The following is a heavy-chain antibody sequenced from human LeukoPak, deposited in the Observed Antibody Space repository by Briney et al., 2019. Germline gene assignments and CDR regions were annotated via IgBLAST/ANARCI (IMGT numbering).Heavy chain of an antibody. D-gene: IGHD1-26*01. CDR1: GYRFTAYC. J-gene: IGHJ4*02. Sequence: GESLKISCKASGYRFTAYCIGWVRQMRGKGLEWMGVIYPADSDTAYSPSFQGQVTISADKSNNIAYLEWDSLKASDSATYYCARRTGSGNYYSLFFDYGGQGALVTVSS. V-gene: IGHV5-51*01. CDR3: ARRTGSGNYYSLFFDY. CDR2: IYPADSDT.